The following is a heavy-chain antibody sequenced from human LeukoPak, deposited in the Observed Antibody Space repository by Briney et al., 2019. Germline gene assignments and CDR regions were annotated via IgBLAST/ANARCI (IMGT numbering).Heavy chain of an antibody. D-gene: IGHD5-18*01. CDR3: ARVDDTADAFDI. V-gene: IGHV4-59*01. CDR2: IYYSGST. J-gene: IGHJ3*02. Sequence: KSSETLSLTCTVSGGSISSYYWSWIRQPPGKGLEWIGYIYYSGSTNYNPSLKSRVTISVDTSKNQFSLKLSSVTAADTAVYYCARVDDTADAFDIWGQGTMVTVSS. CDR1: GGSISSYY.